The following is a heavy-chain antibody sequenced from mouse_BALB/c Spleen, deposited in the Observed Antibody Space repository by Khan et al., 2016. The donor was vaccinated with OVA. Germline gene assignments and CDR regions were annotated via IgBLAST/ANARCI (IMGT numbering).Heavy chain of an antibody. Sequence: QLEESGGGLVKPGGSLRLSCEVSGFAFNSYDMSWVRQTPEKRLEWVATISSTGSYTYYPASVKGRFTISRDTARNTLYLQMSSLRSEDTALYYCTRPYYYGNPWFTYWGQGTLVTVSA. CDR1: GFAFNSYD. D-gene: IGHD2-1*01. V-gene: IGHV5-9*02. CDR2: ISSTGSYT. J-gene: IGHJ3*01. CDR3: TRPYYYGNPWFTY.